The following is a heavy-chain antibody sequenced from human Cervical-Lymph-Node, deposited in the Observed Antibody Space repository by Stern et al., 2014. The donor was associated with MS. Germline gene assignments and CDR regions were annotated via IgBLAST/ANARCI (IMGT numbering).Heavy chain of an antibody. CDR3: AKHACTGAACPFDL. J-gene: IGHJ4*02. CDR2: VYYSGAT. V-gene: IGHV4-39*01. D-gene: IGHD2-8*02. CDR1: GDSISSYTHY. Sequence: QLQLQESGPGLVKPSETLSLTCAVSGDSISSYTHYWAWIRQPPGKGLEWIGSVYYSGATYYNPSLKSPVTISGDTSKNHSPLGLNSVTAADTAVYYCAKHACTGAACPFDLWGQGTLVTVSS.